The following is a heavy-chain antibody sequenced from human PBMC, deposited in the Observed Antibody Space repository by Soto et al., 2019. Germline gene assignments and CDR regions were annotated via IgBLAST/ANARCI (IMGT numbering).Heavy chain of an antibody. Sequence: PSETLSLTCTVSGGSISSSSYYWGWIRQPPGKGLEWIGSIYYSGSTYYNPSLKSRVTISVDTSKNQFSLKLSSVTAADTAVYYCARLSMVRGVISWFDPWGQGTLVTVS. CDR3: ARLSMVRGVISWFDP. CDR2: IYYSGST. CDR1: GGSISSSSYY. J-gene: IGHJ5*02. V-gene: IGHV4-39*01. D-gene: IGHD3-10*01.